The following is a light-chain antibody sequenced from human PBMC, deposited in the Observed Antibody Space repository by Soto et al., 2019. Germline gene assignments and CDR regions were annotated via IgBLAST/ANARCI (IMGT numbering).Light chain of an antibody. CDR3: HQYGTAPLT. CDR1: QSVSRY. J-gene: IGKJ3*01. V-gene: IGKV3-20*01. Sequence: EIVLTQSPATLSLSPGERATLSCRASQSVSRYLAWYQQKPGQAPRLLIYGASSRATGIPDRFSGSGSGTDFTLTISRLEPEDFSVYYCHQYGTAPLTFGPGTKVDTK. CDR2: GAS.